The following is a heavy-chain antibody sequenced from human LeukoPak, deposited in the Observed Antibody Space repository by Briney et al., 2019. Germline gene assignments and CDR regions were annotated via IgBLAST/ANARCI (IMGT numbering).Heavy chain of an antibody. V-gene: IGHV3-7*01. CDR3: VKPYYFSSGSLT. Sequence: GGSLRLSCDASGFTLTTYWMTWVRQAPGKGLEWVATIKQDGSEKYYMHSMKGRFHISRDNAKNSLHLHMNSLRAEDTAVYYCVKPYYFSSGSLTWGQGTLVTVSS. D-gene: IGHD3-10*01. J-gene: IGHJ5*02. CDR2: IKQDGSEK. CDR1: GFTLTTYW.